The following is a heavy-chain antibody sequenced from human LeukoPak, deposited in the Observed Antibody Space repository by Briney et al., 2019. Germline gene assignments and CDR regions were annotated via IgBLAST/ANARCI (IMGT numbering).Heavy chain of an antibody. D-gene: IGHD2-2*01. J-gene: IGHJ4*02. V-gene: IGHV3-30*04. CDR2: ISYDGSNK. Sequence: GGSLRLSCAASGFTFSSYAMSWVRQAPGKGLEWVAVISYDGSNKYYADSVKGRFTISRDNSKNTLYLQMNSLRAEDTAVYYCASGTSSFDYWDQGTLVTASS. CDR1: GFTFSSYA. CDR3: ASGTSSFDY.